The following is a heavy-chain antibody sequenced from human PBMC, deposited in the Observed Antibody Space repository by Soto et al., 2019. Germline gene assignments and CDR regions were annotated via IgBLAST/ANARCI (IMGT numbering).Heavy chain of an antibody. D-gene: IGHD3-10*01. Sequence: QVQLQESGPGLVKPSETLSLTCTVSGGSISRYYWSWIRQPPGKGLEWIGYIYHRGTTNYSPSLKSRVTISADMSKNQFSLKLSSVPAADTAVYYCARAIRRGGGFDYWGQGTLVTVSS. CDR2: IYHRGTT. CDR3: ARAIRRGGGFDY. V-gene: IGHV4-59*01. CDR1: GGSISRYY. J-gene: IGHJ4*02.